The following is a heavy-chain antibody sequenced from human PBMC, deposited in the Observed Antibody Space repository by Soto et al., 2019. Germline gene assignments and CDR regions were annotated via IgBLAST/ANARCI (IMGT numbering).Heavy chain of an antibody. Sequence: KPSETLSLTCAVSGGSISSSNWWSWVRQPPGKGLEWIGEIYHSGSTNYNPSLKSRVTISVDKSKKHFSLKLSSVTDADTAAYYCARADRTLVTSYSLDVWGQGTTVTVSS. V-gene: IGHV4-4*02. CDR2: IYHSGST. CDR1: GGSISSSNW. CDR3: ARADRTLVTSYSLDV. J-gene: IGHJ6*02. D-gene: IGHD2-21*02.